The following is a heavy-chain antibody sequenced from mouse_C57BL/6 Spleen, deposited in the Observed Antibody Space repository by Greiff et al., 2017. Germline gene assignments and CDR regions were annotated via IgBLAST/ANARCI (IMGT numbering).Heavy chain of an antibody. CDR1: GFSLTSYG. CDR2: IWRGGST. D-gene: IGHD2-4*01. CDR3: ARNARIYYDYDGSFDY. J-gene: IGHJ2*01. Sequence: VQLQQSGPGLVQPSQSLSITCTVSGFSLTSYGVHWVRQSPGKGLEWLGVIWRGGSTDYNAAFISRLSISKDNSKSQVFFKMNSLQADDTAIYYCARNARIYYDYDGSFDYWGQGTTLTVSS. V-gene: IGHV2-2*01.